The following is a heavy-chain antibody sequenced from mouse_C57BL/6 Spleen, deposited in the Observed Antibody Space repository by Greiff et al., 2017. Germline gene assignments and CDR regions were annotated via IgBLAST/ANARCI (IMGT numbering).Heavy chain of an antibody. Sequence: LVESGPGLVQPSQSLSITCTVSGFSLTSYGVHWVRQSPGKGLEWLGVIWSGGSTDYNAAFISRLSISKDNSKSQVFFKMNSLQADDTAIYYCARKGRRWLLSAMDYWGQGTSVTVSS. V-gene: IGHV2-2*01. J-gene: IGHJ4*01. CDR3: ARKGRRWLLSAMDY. CDR1: GFSLTSYG. D-gene: IGHD2-3*01. CDR2: IWSGGST.